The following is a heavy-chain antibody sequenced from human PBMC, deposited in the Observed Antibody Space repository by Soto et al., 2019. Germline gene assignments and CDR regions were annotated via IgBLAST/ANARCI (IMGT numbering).Heavy chain of an antibody. CDR1: GFTFSSYS. V-gene: IGHV3-21*04. CDR3: AREHCSSTSCYDGINYYYYMYV. CDR2: ISSSSSYI. D-gene: IGHD2-2*01. J-gene: IGHJ6*03. Sequence: EVQLVESGGGLVKPGGSLRLSCAASGFTFSSYSMNWVRQAPGKGLEWVSSISSSSSYIYYADSVKGRFTISRDNAKNHRYRQMNSLSVEETAVYYDAREHCSSTSCYDGINYYYYMYVLGKGTPGTVFS.